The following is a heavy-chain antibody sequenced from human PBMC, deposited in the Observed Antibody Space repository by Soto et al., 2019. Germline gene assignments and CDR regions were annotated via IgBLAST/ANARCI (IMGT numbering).Heavy chain of an antibody. CDR1: GFTFSSYA. Sequence: GGSLRLSCAASGFTFSSYAMSWVRQAPGKGLEWVSAISGSGGSTYYADSVKGRFTISRGNSKNTLYLQMNSLRAEDTAVYYCAKDLNYYDSSGPPRVYWGQGTLVTVYS. CDR3: AKDLNYYDSSGPPRVY. CDR2: ISGSGGST. J-gene: IGHJ4*02. V-gene: IGHV3-23*01. D-gene: IGHD3-22*01.